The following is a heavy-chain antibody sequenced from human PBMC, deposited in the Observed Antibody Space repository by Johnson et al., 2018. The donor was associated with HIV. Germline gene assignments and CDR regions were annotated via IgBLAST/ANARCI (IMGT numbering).Heavy chain of an antibody. CDR3: AKTVIVVVPAARGDAFDI. D-gene: IGHD2-2*01. CDR2: ISYDGRNK. V-gene: IGHV3-30*04. CDR1: GFTFSSYA. J-gene: IGHJ3*02. Sequence: QVQLVESGGGVVQPGRSLRLSCAASGFTFSSYAMHWVRQAPGKGLEWVAVISYDGRNKYYADSVQGRFTISRDNSKNTLYLQMNSLRDEDTAVYYCAKTVIVVVPAARGDAFDIWGQGTMVTVSS.